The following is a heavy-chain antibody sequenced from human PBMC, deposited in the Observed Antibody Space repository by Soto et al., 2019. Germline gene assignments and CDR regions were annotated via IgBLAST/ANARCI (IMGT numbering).Heavy chain of an antibody. V-gene: IGHV3-9*01. CDR1: GCTFDDYA. J-gene: IGHJ4*02. Sequence: GGSLRLSCAASGCTFDDYAMHWVRQAPGKGLEWVSGISWNSGSIGYADSVKGRFTISRDNAKNSLYLQMNSLRAEDTALYYCAKGGYSYGDFDYWGQGTLVTVSS. CDR2: ISWNSGSI. CDR3: AKGGYSYGDFDY. D-gene: IGHD5-18*01.